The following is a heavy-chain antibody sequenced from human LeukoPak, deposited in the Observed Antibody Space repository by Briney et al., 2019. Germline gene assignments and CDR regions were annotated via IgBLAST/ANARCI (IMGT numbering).Heavy chain of an antibody. D-gene: IGHD3-16*02. Sequence: PSETLSLTCAVSGDSTGSYYWTWIRQSPGKGLEWIGYIFYSGSTNYSPSLKSRVTISVDTSNNQFSLQLRSVTAADTAIYYCARGRARDGSYPWLDSWGQGTLVTVSS. CDR2: IFYSGST. V-gene: IGHV4-59*01. CDR3: ARGRARDGSYPWLDS. CDR1: GDSTGSYY. J-gene: IGHJ5*01.